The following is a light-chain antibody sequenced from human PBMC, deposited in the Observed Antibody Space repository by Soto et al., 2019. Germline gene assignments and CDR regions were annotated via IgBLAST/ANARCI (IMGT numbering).Light chain of an antibody. CDR3: QQYGSSFEM. CDR2: GAS. J-gene: IGKJ1*01. CDR1: QSVSSN. V-gene: IGKV3-20*01. Sequence: EIVLTQSPGTLSLSPGERATLSCRASQSVSSNLAWYRQTPGQAPRLLIYGASTRATDTPAGFSGSGSGTDFTLTITRVEPADFAVYYCQQYGSSFEMFGQGAQV.